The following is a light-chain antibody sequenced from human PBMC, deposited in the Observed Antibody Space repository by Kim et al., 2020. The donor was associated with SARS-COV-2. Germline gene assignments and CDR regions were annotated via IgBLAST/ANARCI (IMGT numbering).Light chain of an antibody. Sequence: SVSVGERVKITCRASQSISSYLDWYQQKPGKAPKILIYAASSLQSGVPSRFSGSGSGTDFTLTISSLQPEDFATYYCQQSYSTPYTFGQGTKLEI. CDR1: QSISSY. V-gene: IGKV1-39*01. CDR2: AAS. J-gene: IGKJ2*01. CDR3: QQSYSTPYT.